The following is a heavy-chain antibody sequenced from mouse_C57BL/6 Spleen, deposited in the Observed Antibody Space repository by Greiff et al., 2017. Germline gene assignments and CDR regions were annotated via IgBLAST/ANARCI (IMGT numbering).Heavy chain of an antibody. CDR3: ARTHYYGRRVDY. V-gene: IGHV1-61*01. CDR2: IYPSDSET. J-gene: IGHJ4*01. CDR1: GYTFTSYW. Sequence: QVQLQQPGAELVRPGSSVKLSCKASGYTFTSYWMDWVKQRPGQGLEWIGNIYPSDSETHYNQKFKDKATLTVDKSSSTAYMQLSSLTSEDSAVYYCARTHYYGRRVDYGGQGTSVTVSS. D-gene: IGHD1-1*01.